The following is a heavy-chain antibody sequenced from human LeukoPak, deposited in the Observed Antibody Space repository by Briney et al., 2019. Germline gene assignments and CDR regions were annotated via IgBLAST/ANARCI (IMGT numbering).Heavy chain of an antibody. J-gene: IGHJ4*02. CDR2: ISGSGGST. V-gene: IGHV3-23*01. CDR3: AKELVYSSGWYYGDY. CDR1: GFTFSSYA. Sequence: GGSLRLSCAASGFTFSSYAMSWVRQAPGKGLEWDSAISGSGGSTYYADSVKGRFTISRDNSKNTLYLQMNSLRAEDTAVYYCAKELVYSSGWYYGDYWGQGTLVTVSS. D-gene: IGHD6-19*01.